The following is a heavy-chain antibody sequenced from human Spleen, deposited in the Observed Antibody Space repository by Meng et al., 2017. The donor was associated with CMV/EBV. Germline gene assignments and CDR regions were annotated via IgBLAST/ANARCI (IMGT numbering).Heavy chain of an antibody. Sequence: CAFNGGTFSGYDWTWIRQRPGKGLEWVGEINHIGSTDYNPSLKSRVVISVDTSKNQFSLNLNSVTATDTALYYCARGGPHQVPRNFDYWGQGTLVTVSS. CDR1: GGTFSGYD. V-gene: IGHV4-34*01. CDR2: INHIGST. J-gene: IGHJ4*02. CDR3: ARGGPHQVPRNFDY.